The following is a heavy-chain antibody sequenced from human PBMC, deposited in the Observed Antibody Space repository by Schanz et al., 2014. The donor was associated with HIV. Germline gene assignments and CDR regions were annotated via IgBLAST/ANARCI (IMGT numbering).Heavy chain of an antibody. CDR3: ANDFMDSNGWVYPLAP. CDR1: GFSFSSYG. D-gene: IGHD6-19*01. J-gene: IGHJ5*02. V-gene: IGHV3-30*18. Sequence: QVQLVESGGGVVQPGRSLRLSCAASGFSFSSYGMHWVRQAPGRGLEWVAVISYDGSNKNYADSVKGRFTISRDNSKITLYLHMNSLRFEDTAVYYCANDFMDSNGWVYPLAPWGQGTQVTVSS. CDR2: ISYDGSNK.